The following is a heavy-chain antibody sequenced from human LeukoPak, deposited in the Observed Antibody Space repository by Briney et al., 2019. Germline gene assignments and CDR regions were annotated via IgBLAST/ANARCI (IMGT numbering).Heavy chain of an antibody. D-gene: IGHD6-19*01. CDR3: AKDMGRAVGGGFDY. V-gene: IGHV3-9*01. Sequence: GGSLRLSCAASGFTFDDYAMHWVRQAPGKGLEWVSGISWNSGSIGYADSVKGRFTISRDNTKNSLYLQMNSLRAEDTALYYCAKDMGRAVGGGFDYWGQGTLVTVSS. CDR2: ISWNSGSI. CDR1: GFTFDDYA. J-gene: IGHJ4*02.